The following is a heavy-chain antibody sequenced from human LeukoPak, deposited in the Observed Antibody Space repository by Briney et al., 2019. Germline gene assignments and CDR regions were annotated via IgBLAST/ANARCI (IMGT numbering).Heavy chain of an antibody. CDR2: ISAYNGNT. Sequence: ASVKVSCKASGYTFTGYYIHWMRQAPGQGLEWMGWISAYNGNTDYAQKFQGRVTMTTDTSTNTAYMELRSLRSDDTAMYYCARRSGGWFDPWGQGTLVTVSS. J-gene: IGHJ5*02. CDR3: ARRSGGWFDP. D-gene: IGHD2-15*01. V-gene: IGHV1-18*04. CDR1: GYTFTGYY.